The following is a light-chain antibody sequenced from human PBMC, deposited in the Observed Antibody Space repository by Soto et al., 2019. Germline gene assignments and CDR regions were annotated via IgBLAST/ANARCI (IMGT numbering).Light chain of an antibody. Sequence: DIQMTQSPSSLSASVGDRVTITCLASQSISSYLNWYQQKPGKAPKLLIYAASSLQSGVPSRFSGSGSGTDFTLTISSLQPEDFATYYCQQSYSTPRTFGQGT. CDR2: AAS. J-gene: IGKJ1*01. CDR3: QQSYSTPRT. CDR1: QSISSY. V-gene: IGKV1-39*01.